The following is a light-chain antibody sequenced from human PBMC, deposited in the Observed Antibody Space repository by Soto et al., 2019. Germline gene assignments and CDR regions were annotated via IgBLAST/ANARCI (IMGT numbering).Light chain of an antibody. J-gene: IGLJ1*01. CDR3: CSFARSTTFYV. CDR1: SSDVGSSNL. CDR2: EGD. V-gene: IGLV2-23*01. Sequence: QSLLTQPASVSGSPGQSITISCSGTSSDVGSSNLVSWYQQHPGKAPKLIIFEGDRRPSGVSGRFSGSKSGNTASLTISGLQAEDEADYYCCSFARSTTFYVFGTGTKDTVL.